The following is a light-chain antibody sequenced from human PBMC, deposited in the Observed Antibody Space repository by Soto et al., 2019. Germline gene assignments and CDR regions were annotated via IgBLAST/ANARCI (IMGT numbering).Light chain of an antibody. V-gene: IGKV3-20*01. CDR1: QSVSTNS. Sequence: IVLTQSPGTLSSSPGERVTLSCRASQSVSTNSLAWYQQKPGQAPRLLIYGATRRASVIPDRFSGSGSGTDFTLTISRLEPEDFAMYYCHQYVTSPLPFGGGTEVYI. CDR2: GAT. J-gene: IGKJ4*01. CDR3: HQYVTSPLP.